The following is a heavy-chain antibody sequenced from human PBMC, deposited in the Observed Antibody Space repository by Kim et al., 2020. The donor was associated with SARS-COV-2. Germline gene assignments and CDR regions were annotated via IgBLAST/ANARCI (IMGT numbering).Heavy chain of an antibody. CDR1: GGSISSSNW. V-gene: IGHV4-4*02. D-gene: IGHD3-9*01. J-gene: IGHJ5*02. Sequence: SETLSLTCAVSGGSISSSNWWSWVRQPPGKGLEWIGEIYHSGSTNYNPSLKSRVTISVDKSKNQFSLKLSSVTAADTAVYYCARDKADILTGYSQAWFDPWGQGTLVTVSS. CDR3: ARDKADILTGYSQAWFDP. CDR2: IYHSGST.